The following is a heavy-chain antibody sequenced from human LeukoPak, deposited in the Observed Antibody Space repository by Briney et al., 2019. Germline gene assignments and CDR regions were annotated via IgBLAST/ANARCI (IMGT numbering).Heavy chain of an antibody. CDR2: IIPIFGTA. D-gene: IGHD6-13*01. CDR1: GGTFSSYA. J-gene: IGHJ5*02. V-gene: IGHV1-69*05. CDR3: AFSIAAALGIDP. Sequence: EASVKVSCKASGGTFSSYAVSWVRQAPGQGLEWMGGIIPIFGTANYAQKFQGRVTITTDESTSTAYMELSSLRSEDTAMYYCAFSIAAALGIDPWGQGTLVTVSS.